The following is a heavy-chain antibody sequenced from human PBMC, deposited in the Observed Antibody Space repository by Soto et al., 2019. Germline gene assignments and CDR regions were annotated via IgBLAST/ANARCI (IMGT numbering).Heavy chain of an antibody. J-gene: IGHJ4*02. CDR2: ISSDGGDK. V-gene: IGHV3-30*18. CDR1: GFTFSNFG. CDR3: VKGSEVARQELDH. Sequence: QVQLVESGGGVVQPGRSPRLSCAASGFTFSNFGMHWVRQAPGKGLEWVAVISSDGGDKYYSHSVKDRFTISRDNSKNTLFLQMKSLRVEDTAVYYCVKGSEVARQELDHWGQGILVTVSS. D-gene: IGHD2-15*01.